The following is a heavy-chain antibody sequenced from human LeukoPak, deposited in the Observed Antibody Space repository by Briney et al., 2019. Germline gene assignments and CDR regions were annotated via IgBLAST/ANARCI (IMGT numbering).Heavy chain of an antibody. Sequence: GGSPRLSCAASGITFSSYAMHWVRQAPGKGLEWVAVISYDGSNKYYADSVKGRFTISRDNSKNTLYLQMNSLRAEDTAVYFCARDARYYDILTGYPLFDYWGQGTLVTVSS. J-gene: IGHJ4*02. CDR1: GITFSSYA. V-gene: IGHV3-30-3*01. D-gene: IGHD3-9*01. CDR3: ARDARYYDILTGYPLFDY. CDR2: ISYDGSNK.